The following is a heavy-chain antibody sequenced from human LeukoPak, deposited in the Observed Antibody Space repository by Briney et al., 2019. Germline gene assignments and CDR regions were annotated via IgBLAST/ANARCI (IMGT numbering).Heavy chain of an antibody. CDR2: ISSSGSAI. Sequence: GGSLRLSCAASGFTFSDYFMSWIRQAPGGGVEGVSYISSSGSAIYYADSVKGRFTISRDNAKNSLYLQMNSLRAEDTAVYYCARGGYYFGSGDGFDIWGQGAMVTVSS. J-gene: IGHJ3*02. D-gene: IGHD3-10*01. V-gene: IGHV3-11*04. CDR3: ARGGYYFGSGDGFDI. CDR1: GFTFSDYF.